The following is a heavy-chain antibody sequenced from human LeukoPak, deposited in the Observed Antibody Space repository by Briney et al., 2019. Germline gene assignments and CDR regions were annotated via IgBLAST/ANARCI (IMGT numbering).Heavy chain of an antibody. J-gene: IGHJ5*02. CDR3: ASFSWGSGSYNQEAIWSWFDP. D-gene: IGHD3-10*01. Sequence: SETLSLTCTVSGGSISSYYWSWIRQPPGKGPEWIGYINYSGNTNYNPSLKSRVTISVDTSKNQFSLKLSSVTAADTAVYYCASFSWGSGSYNQEAIWSWFDPWGQGTLVTVSS. V-gene: IGHV4-59*08. CDR1: GGSISSYY. CDR2: INYSGNT.